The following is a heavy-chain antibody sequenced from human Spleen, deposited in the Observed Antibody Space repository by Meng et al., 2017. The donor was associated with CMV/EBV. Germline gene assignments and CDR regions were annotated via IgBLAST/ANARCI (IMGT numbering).Heavy chain of an antibody. J-gene: IGHJ5*02. Sequence: GGSLRLSCAASGFTFSSYSMNWVRQAPGKGLEWVSYISRDSTNTYYADSVKGRFTISRDNAKNSLYLQMNSLRAEDTAIYYCVKGMDEGSVDPWGQGTLVTVSS. V-gene: IGHV3-48*04. D-gene: IGHD2-2*03. CDR3: VKGMDEGSVDP. CDR2: ISRDSTNT. CDR1: GFTFSSYS.